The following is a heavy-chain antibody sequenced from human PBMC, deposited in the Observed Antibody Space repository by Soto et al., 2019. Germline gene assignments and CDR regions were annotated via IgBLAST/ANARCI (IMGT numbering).Heavy chain of an antibody. V-gene: IGHV3-33*01. CDR1: GFTFSSYG. D-gene: IGHD6-19*01. CDR2: IWYDGSNK. CDR3: ARDSQQWLVGKVHY. J-gene: IGHJ4*02. Sequence: QVQLVESGGGVVQPGRSLRLSCAASGFTFSSYGMHWVRQAPGKGLEWVAVIWYDGSNKYYADSVKGRFTISRDNSKNTLYLQMNILRAEDTAVYYCARDSQQWLVGKVHYWGQGTLVTVSS.